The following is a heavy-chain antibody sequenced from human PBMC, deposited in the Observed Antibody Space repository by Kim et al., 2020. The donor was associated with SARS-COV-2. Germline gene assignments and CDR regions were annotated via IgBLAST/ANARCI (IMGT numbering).Heavy chain of an antibody. CDR1: GFTFSSYG. Sequence: GGSLRLSCAASGFTFSSYGMHWVRQAPGKGLEWVAVISYDGSNKYYADSVKGRFTISRDNSKNTLYLQMNSLRAEDTAVYYCARVMWVDGSGSYRLFPSIDYWGQGTLVTVSS. D-gene: IGHD3-10*01. CDR2: ISYDGSNK. CDR3: ARVMWVDGSGSYRLFPSIDY. V-gene: IGHV3-33*05. J-gene: IGHJ4*02.